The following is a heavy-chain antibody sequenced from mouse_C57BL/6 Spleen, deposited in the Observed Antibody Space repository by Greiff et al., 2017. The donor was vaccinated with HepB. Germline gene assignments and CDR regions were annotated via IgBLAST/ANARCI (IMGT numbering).Heavy chain of an antibody. CDR3: ARRGITTVVATRYFDV. J-gene: IGHJ1*03. CDR1: GFTFSSYT. V-gene: IGHV5-9*01. D-gene: IGHD1-1*01. CDR2: ISGGGGNT. Sequence: VQLVESGGGLVKPGGSLKLSCAASGFTFSSYTMSWVRQTPEKRLEWVATISGGGGNTYYPDSVKGRFTISRDNAKNTLYLQMSSLRSEDTALYYCARRGITTVVATRYFDVWGTGTTVTVSS.